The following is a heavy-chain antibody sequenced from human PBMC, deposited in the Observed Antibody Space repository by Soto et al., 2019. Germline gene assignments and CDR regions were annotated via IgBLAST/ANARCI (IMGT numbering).Heavy chain of an antibody. Sequence: PGRSLRLSCAASGFTFTSYGMNWVRQAPGKGLEWVAVMSFDGSIKYYADSVKGRFTISRDNSKNTLYLQMNTLRAEDTAVYYCATIALPPAFDIWGQGTMVTVSS. CDR1: GFTFTSYG. J-gene: IGHJ3*02. CDR2: MSFDGSIK. D-gene: IGHD3-3*02. CDR3: ATIALPPAFDI. V-gene: IGHV3-30*03.